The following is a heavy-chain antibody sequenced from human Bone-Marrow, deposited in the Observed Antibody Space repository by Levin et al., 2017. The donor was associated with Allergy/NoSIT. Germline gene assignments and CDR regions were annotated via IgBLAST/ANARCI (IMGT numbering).Heavy chain of an antibody. CDR2: ISSSGSTI. V-gene: IGHV3-48*03. CDR3: ARVGDDVFYYYYYMDV. J-gene: IGHJ6*03. Sequence: GGSLRLSCAASGFTFSSYEMNWVRQAPGKGLEWVSYISSSGSTIYYADSVKGRFTISRDNAKNSLYLQMNSLRAEDTAVYYCARVGDDVFYYYYYMDVWGKGTTVTVSS. CDR1: GFTFSSYE. D-gene: IGHD1-26*01.